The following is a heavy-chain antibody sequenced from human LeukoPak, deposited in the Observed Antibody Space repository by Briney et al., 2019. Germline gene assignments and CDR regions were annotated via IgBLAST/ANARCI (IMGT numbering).Heavy chain of an antibody. CDR3: ARDLEMATIRGAFDI. Sequence: GGSLRLSCAASGFTFNSYSMNWVRQAPGKGLEWVSSISSSTNYIFYADSVKGRFTISRDNAKNSLYLQMNSLRAEDTAVYYCARDLEMATIRGAFDIWGQGTMVTVSS. J-gene: IGHJ3*02. D-gene: IGHD5-24*01. CDR2: ISSSTNYI. CDR1: GFTFNSYS. V-gene: IGHV3-21*01.